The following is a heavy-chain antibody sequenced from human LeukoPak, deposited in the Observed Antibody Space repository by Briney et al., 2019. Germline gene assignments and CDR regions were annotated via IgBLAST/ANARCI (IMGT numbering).Heavy chain of an antibody. J-gene: IGHJ1*01. CDR2: IKQDGSEK. CDR3: ARDIIAVDIAEYFQH. Sequence: PGGSLRLSCAASGFTFSSYWMSWVRQAPGKGLEWVANIKQDGSEKYYVDSVKGRFTISRDNAKNSLYLQMNSLRAEDTAVYYCARDIIAVDIAEYFQHWSQGTLVTVSS. V-gene: IGHV3-7*03. CDR1: GFTFSSYW. D-gene: IGHD6-19*01.